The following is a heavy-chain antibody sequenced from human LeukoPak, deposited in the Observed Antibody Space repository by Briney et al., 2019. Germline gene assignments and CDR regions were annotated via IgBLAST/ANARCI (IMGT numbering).Heavy chain of an antibody. CDR1: GFTFSRYS. CDR3: AREDDFWSGPFDY. J-gene: IGHJ4*02. Sequence: GGSLRLSCAASGFTFSRYSMNWVRQAPGKGLEWVSSVSSSGDYNFYGESLKGRFTVPRDNAKNSLYLQMNRLRVEDTAVYYCAREDDFWSGPFDYWGQGTLVTVSS. D-gene: IGHD3-3*01. V-gene: IGHV3-21*01. CDR2: VSSSGDYN.